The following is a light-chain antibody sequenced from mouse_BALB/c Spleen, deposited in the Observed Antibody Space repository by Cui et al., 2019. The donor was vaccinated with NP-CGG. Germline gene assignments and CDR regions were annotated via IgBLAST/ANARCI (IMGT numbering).Light chain of an antibody. J-gene: IGLJ1*01. Sequence: QAVVTQESALTTSPGETVTLTCRSSTGAVTTSNYANWAQEKPDHLFTGLIVGTNNRAPGVPARFSGSLIGDKAALTITGAQTEDEAIYFCALWYSNHWVFGGGTKLTVL. CDR1: TGAVTTSNY. CDR3: ALWYSNHWV. V-gene: IGLV1*01. CDR2: GTN.